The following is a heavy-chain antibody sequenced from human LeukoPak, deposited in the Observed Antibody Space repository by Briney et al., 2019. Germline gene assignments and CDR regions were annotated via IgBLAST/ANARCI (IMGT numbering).Heavy chain of an antibody. CDR3: TRMTTGHDY. CDR2: INHSAYT. Sequence: SETLSLTSAVSGVSFDDYYWAWGRHTPGKGQEWSGEINHSAYTDDSPSLKSRVTLSIDTSRRQFSLNLRSVTVADAGTYYCTRMTTGHDYWGQGTLVTVSS. D-gene: IGHD4-17*01. CDR1: GVSFDDYY. V-gene: IGHV4-34*01. J-gene: IGHJ4*02.